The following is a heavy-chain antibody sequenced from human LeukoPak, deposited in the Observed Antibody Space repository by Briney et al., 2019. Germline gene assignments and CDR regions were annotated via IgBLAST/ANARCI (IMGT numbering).Heavy chain of an antibody. CDR3: ARETTMVRGVIITFEDY. CDR1: GFTFSDYY. CDR2: ISSSGSTI. J-gene: IGHJ4*02. D-gene: IGHD3-10*01. V-gene: IGHV3-11*01. Sequence: GGSLRLSCAASGFTFSDYYMSWIRQAPGKGLEWVSYISSSGSTIYYADSVKGRFTISRDNAKNSLYLQMNSRRAEDTAVYYCARETTMVRGVIITFEDYWGQGTLVTVSS.